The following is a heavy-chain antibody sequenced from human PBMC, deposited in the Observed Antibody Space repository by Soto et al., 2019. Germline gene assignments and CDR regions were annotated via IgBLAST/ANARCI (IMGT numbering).Heavy chain of an antibody. CDR2: IRSSSSTI. CDR1: GFTFSSYS. J-gene: IGHJ4*02. D-gene: IGHD3-10*01. CDR3: ASSGSGSYHFDY. V-gene: IGHV3-48*02. Sequence: EVQLVESGGGLVQPGGSLRLSCAASGFTFSSYSMNWVRQAPGKGLEWVSYIRSSSSTIYYADSVKGRFTISRDNVKNSLYLPMNSLRDEDTAVYYCASSGSGSYHFDYWGQGTLVTVSS.